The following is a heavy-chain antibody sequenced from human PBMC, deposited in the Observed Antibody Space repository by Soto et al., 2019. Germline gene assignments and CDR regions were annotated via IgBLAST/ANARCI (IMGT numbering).Heavy chain of an antibody. J-gene: IGHJ4*02. D-gene: IGHD3-22*01. Sequence: PSETLSLTCAVYGVSFSDYYWSWIRQPPGKGLEWIGEINHSGITNYSPSLKSRVTMSVDTSKNQFSLKLTSVTAADTALYYCARFPFDSNDWTNPRYFDIWGQGTLVTVSS. CDR1: GVSFSDYY. CDR2: INHSGIT. V-gene: IGHV4-34*01. CDR3: ARFPFDSNDWTNPRYFDI.